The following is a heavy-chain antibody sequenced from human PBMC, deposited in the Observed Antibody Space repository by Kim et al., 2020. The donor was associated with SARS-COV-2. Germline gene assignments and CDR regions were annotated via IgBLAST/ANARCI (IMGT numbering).Heavy chain of an antibody. CDR2: INTDGSST. V-gene: IGHV3-74*01. CDR3: ECRFFGLPSSTFDY. CDR1: GLIMSSYW. J-gene: IGHJ4*02. D-gene: IGHD2-15*01. Sequence: GGSLRLSCAASGLIMSSYWMQWVRQAPGKGLVWVSRINTDGSSTSYADSVKGRFTISRDNAKSTLYLQMNSLRADYTAVYYCECRFFGLPSSTFDYWGQG.